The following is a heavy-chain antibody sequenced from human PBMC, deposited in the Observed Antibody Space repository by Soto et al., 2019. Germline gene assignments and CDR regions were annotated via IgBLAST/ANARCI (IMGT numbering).Heavy chain of an antibody. CDR1: GYTVYSYD. CDR2: TSVYNGNT. Sequence: QVQLVQSGAEVKKPGASVRVSCKASGYTVYSYDITWVRQAPGQGLEWMGTTSVYNGNTNFAQNLQGRVTMTIDKSTATAYMELNSLTSDDTAVYYCARARATVTTERALGYWGQGTLVTVSS. D-gene: IGHD4-17*01. V-gene: IGHV1-18*01. J-gene: IGHJ4*02. CDR3: ARARATVTTERALGY.